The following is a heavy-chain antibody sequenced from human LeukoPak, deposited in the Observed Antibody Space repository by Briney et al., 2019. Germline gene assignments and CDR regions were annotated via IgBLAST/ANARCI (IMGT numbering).Heavy chain of an antibody. J-gene: IGHJ6*03. Sequence: PGGSLRLSCKASEFSISHYAMSWVRQAPGKGLEWVSADASSTTSTYYAKSVRGRFTISRDNSMNTVYLQMNSLRVDDTAVYYCSKAPLETCTDAVCYYLDVWGKGTTVIVSS. V-gene: IGHV3-23*01. CDR2: DASSTTST. D-gene: IGHD2-8*01. CDR3: SKAPLETCTDAVCYYLDV. CDR1: EFSISHYA.